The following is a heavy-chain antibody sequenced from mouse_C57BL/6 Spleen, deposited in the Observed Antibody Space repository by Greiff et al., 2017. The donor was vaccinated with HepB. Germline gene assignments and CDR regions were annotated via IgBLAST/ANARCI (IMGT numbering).Heavy chain of an antibody. J-gene: IGHJ2*01. Sequence: VQLQQPGAELVRPGSSVKLSCKASGYTFTSYWMHWVKQRPIQGLEWIGNIDPSDSETHYNQKFKDKATLTVDKSSSTAYMQLSSLTSEDSAVYYCARRGSSGLYYFDYWGQGTTLTVSS. CDR3: ARRGSSGLYYFDY. CDR2: IDPSDSET. CDR1: GYTFTSYW. V-gene: IGHV1-52*01. D-gene: IGHD3-2*02.